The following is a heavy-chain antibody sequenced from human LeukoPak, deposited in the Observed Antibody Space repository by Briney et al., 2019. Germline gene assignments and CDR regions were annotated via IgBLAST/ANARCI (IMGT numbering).Heavy chain of an antibody. CDR2: ISAYNGNT. D-gene: IGHD2-2*02. CDR3: ARGRSLTRYCSSTSCYRGDYMDV. CDR1: GYTFTSYG. V-gene: IGHV1-18*01. Sequence: ASVKVSCKASGYTFTSYGISWVRQAPGQGLEWMGWISAYNGNTNYVQKLQGRVTMTTDTSTSTAYMELSSLRSEDTAVYYCARGRSLTRYCSSTSCYRGDYMDVWGKGTTVTVSS. J-gene: IGHJ6*03.